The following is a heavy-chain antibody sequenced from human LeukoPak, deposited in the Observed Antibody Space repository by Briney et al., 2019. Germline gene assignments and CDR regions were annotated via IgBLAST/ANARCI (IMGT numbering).Heavy chain of an antibody. J-gene: IGHJ4*02. V-gene: IGHV3-7*03. D-gene: IGHD1-1*01. CDR1: GFTFSSYW. CDR3: ARINIRYNWNDGGYFDY. Sequence: GGSLRLSCAASGFTFSSYWMNWVRQAPGKGLEWVANIKEDGSEKNYVDSVKGRFTISRDNAKNSLYLQMNSLRAEDTAVYYCARINIRYNWNDGGYFDYWGQGTLVTVSS. CDR2: IKEDGSEK.